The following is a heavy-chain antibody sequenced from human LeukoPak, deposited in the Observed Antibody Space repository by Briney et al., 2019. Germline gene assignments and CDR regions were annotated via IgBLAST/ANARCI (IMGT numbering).Heavy chain of an antibody. CDR3: ARDRGYYYYYMDV. CDR1: GGSISTYY. CDR2: IYFSGST. V-gene: IGHV4-59*12. D-gene: IGHD3-16*01. Sequence: SETLSLTCTVSGGSISTYYWSWIRQPPGKGLQWIGYIYFSGSTNYNPSLKSRVTISVDTSKNQFSLKLSSVTAADTAVYYCARDRGYYYYYMDVWGKGTTVTVSS. J-gene: IGHJ6*03.